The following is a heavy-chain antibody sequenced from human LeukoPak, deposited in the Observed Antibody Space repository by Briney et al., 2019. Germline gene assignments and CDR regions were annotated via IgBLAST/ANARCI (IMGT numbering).Heavy chain of an antibody. D-gene: IGHD4-11*01. J-gene: IGHJ4*02. V-gene: IGHV3-7*01. CDR1: GFTFSSYW. CDR2: IKQDGSEK. CDR3: AGGGSYSNYGLVDY. Sequence: GGSLRLSCAASGFTFSSYWMSWVRQAPGKGLEWVANIKQDGSEKYYVDSVKGRFTISRDNAKNSLYLQMNSLRAEDTAVYYCAGGGSYSNYGLVDYWGQGTLVTASS.